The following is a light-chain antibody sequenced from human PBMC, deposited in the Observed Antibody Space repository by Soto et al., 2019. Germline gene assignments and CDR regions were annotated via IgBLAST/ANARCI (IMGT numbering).Light chain of an antibody. CDR3: SSYTSSGTLV. CDR1: SSDVGGYHY. J-gene: IGLJ2*01. CDR2: EVS. Sequence: QSALTQPASVSGSPGQSITISCTGTSSDVGGYHYVSWYQQHPDKAPKLMIYEVSNRPSGVSNRFSGSKSGNTASLTISGLQAEDEADYYCSSYTSSGTLVFGGGTKLTVL. V-gene: IGLV2-14*01.